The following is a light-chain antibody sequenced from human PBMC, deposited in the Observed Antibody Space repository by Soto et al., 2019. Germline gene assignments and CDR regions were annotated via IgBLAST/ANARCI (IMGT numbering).Light chain of an antibody. CDR3: QQRSNFTST. J-gene: IGKJ1*01. V-gene: IGKV3-11*01. Sequence: EIVLTQSPATLSLSPGERATLSCRASQSVSSYLAWYQQKPGQAPRLLIYDASNRATGIPARFSGSGSGTDSTLTISSLEPEDFAVYYCQQRSNFTSTFGQGTKVEIK. CDR2: DAS. CDR1: QSVSSY.